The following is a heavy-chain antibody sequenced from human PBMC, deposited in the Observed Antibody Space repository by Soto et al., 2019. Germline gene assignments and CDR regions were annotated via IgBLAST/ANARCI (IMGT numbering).Heavy chain of an antibody. CDR2: IWYDGSNK. CDR1: GFTFSSYG. V-gene: IGHV3-33*01. J-gene: IGHJ4*02. Sequence: TGGSLRLSCAASGFTFSSYGMHWVRQAPGKGLEWVAVIWYDGSNKYYADSVKGRFTISRDNSKNTLYLQMNSLRAEDTAVYYCASGPLNYYDSSGYAPFDYWGQGTLVTVSS. D-gene: IGHD3-22*01. CDR3: ASGPLNYYDSSGYAPFDY.